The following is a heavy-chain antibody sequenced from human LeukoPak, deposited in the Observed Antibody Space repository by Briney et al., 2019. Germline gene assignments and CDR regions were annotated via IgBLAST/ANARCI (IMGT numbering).Heavy chain of an antibody. J-gene: IGHJ3*02. D-gene: IGHD2-21*01. V-gene: IGHV4-39*01. CDR1: GGSISSSSYY. CDR2: IYYSGST. CDR3: AGQATRGVVVIASGAFGI. Sequence: SETLSLTCTVSGGSISSSSYYWGWIRQPPGKGLEWIGSIYYSGSTYYNPSLKSRVTISVDTSKNQFSLKLSSVTAADTAVYYCAGQATRGVVVIASGAFGIWGQGTMVTVSS.